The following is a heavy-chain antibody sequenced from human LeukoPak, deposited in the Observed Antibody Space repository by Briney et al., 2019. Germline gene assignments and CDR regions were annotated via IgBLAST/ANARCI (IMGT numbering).Heavy chain of an antibody. CDR1: GYTFTSYA. CDR2: INTNTGNP. CDR3: ARDEPIVVVPAASYGMDV. Sequence: ASVTVSCKASGYTFTSYAMNWVRQAPGQGLEWMGWINTNTGNPTYAQGFTGRFVFSLDTSVSTAYLQISSLKAEDTAVYYCARDEPIVVVPAASYGMDVWGQGTTVTVSS. V-gene: IGHV7-4-1*02. D-gene: IGHD2-2*01. J-gene: IGHJ6*02.